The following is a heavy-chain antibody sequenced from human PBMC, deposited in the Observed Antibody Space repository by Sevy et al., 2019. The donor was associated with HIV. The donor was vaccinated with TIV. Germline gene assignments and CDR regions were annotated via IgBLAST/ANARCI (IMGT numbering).Heavy chain of an antibody. CDR1: GSTFRNFW. Sequence: GGSLRLSCAVSGSTFRNFWMIWVRQAPGKGLEWVPNIRQEGSEKYYVDSVRGRFTISRDNAKNSLFLQLNSLRADDTAIYYCAKSYFGSGTSYGMDLWGRGTTVTVSS. CDR3: AKSYFGSGTSYGMDL. D-gene: IGHD3-10*01. CDR2: IRQEGSEK. J-gene: IGHJ6*02. V-gene: IGHV3-7*01.